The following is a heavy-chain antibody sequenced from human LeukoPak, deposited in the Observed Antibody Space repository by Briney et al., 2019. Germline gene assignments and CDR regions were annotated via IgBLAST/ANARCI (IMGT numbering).Heavy chain of an antibody. CDR3: ARGGGGPIFYYYYMDV. V-gene: IGHV3-30-3*01. CDR2: ISYDEINK. J-gene: IGHJ6*03. CDR1: DFTFSDFA. Sequence: QTGGSLRLSCAASDFTFSDFAMNWVRQAPGKGPEWVAFISYDEINKYYADSVKGRFTISRDNSKNTLYLQMSSLRLEDTAVYYCARGGGGPIFYYYYMDVWGKGTTVSVSS. D-gene: IGHD3-10*01.